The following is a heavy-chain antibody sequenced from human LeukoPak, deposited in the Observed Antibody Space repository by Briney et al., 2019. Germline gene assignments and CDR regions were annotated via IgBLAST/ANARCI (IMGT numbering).Heavy chain of an antibody. CDR1: GYSFSNFW. CDR2: NYPGDSDT. D-gene: IGHD6-19*01. V-gene: IGHV5-51*01. Sequence: GEALKISCKGSGYSFSNFWIGWVRQMPGKGLEWMGINYPGDSDTRYSPSFQGQVTISADKSIITAYLQWSSLKASDTAMYYCARTGYSSGWYGSFDIWGQGTLVTVSS. J-gene: IGHJ3*02. CDR3: ARTGYSSGWYGSFDI.